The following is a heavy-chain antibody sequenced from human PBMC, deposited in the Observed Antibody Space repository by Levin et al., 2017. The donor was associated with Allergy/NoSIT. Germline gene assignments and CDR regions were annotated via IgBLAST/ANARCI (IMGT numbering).Heavy chain of an antibody. V-gene: IGHV3-48*01. D-gene: IGHD2-15*01. J-gene: IGHJ3*01. CDR1: GFTFSSNS. CDR2: ISSSSNII. Sequence: LSLTCAASGFTFSSNSMNWVRQAPGKGLEWVSYISSSSNIIYYADSVKGRFTISRDNAKTSLYLQMNSLRVEDSAVYYCARDRFCSGVSCFFDAFDVWGQGTMVTVSS. CDR3: ARDRFCSGVSCFFDAFDV.